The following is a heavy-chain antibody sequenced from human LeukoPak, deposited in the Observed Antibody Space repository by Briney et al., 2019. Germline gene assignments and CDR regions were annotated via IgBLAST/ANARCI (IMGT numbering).Heavy chain of an antibody. D-gene: IGHD3-10*01. CDR2: IKKDGTEK. Sequence: GGSLRLSCTASGLSFSDLWLTWVRQAPGRGLEWVANIKKDGTEKNYVDSVRGRFTISRDNAQNSLYLQMNNLRAEDTAIYYCEAYGSVWGQGTLVIASS. V-gene: IGHV3-7*03. CDR3: EAYGSV. J-gene: IGHJ4*02. CDR1: GLSFSDLW.